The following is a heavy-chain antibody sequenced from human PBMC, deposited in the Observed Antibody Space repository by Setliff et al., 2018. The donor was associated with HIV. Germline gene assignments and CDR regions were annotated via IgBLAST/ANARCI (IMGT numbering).Heavy chain of an antibody. V-gene: IGHV1-69*06. CDR1: GYSFTNHA. Sequence: SVKVSCKASGYSFTNHAISWVRQAPGQGLEWLGRIIPIFGTPNYAQKFQGRVTITADKSTSTAYMELSSLRSEDTAVYYCARWREDRRDFDYWGQGTLVTVSS. CDR3: ARWREDRRDFDY. J-gene: IGHJ4*02. D-gene: IGHD3-22*01. CDR2: IIPIFGTP.